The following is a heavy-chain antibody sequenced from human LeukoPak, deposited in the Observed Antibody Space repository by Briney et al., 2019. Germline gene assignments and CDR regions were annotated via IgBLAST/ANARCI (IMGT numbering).Heavy chain of an antibody. Sequence: PGGSLSLSCAASGFTISSYSMNWVRQAPGKGLEWVSYISSDSTTIYYADSVKGRFTISRDNAKSSLYLQMNSLRDEDTAVYYCWRGRAYWGQGTLVSVSS. J-gene: IGHJ4*02. CDR2: ISSDSTTI. CDR3: WRGRAY. CDR1: GFTISSYS. V-gene: IGHV3-48*02.